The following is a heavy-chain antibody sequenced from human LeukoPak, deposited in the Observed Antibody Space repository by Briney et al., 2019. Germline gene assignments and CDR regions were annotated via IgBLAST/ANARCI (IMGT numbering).Heavy chain of an antibody. CDR3: ARDVQGQRLKDY. CDR2: INPNSGGT. CDR1: GYTFTGYY. J-gene: IGHJ4*02. V-gene: IGHV1-2*02. D-gene: IGHD6-25*01. Sequence: ASVKVSCKASGYTFTGYYMHWVRQAPGQGLEWMGWINPNSGGTNYAQKFQGRVTMTRDMSISTAYMELSRLGSGDTAVYYCARDVQGQRLKDYWGQGTLVTVSS.